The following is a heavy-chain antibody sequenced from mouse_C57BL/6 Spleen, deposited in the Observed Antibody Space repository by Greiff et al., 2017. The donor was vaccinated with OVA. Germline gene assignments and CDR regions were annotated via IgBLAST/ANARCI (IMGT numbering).Heavy chain of an antibody. CDR3: ARYEAYGNLLPYAMDY. Sequence: EVQLVESGGGLVQPGGSLSLSCAASGFTFTDYYMSWVRQPPGKALEWLGFIRNKANGYTTEYSASVKGRFTISRDNSQSILYLQMNALRAEDSATYYCARYEAYGNLLPYAMDYWGQGTSVTVSS. D-gene: IGHD2-1*01. J-gene: IGHJ4*01. CDR1: GFTFTDYY. CDR2: IRNKANGYTT. V-gene: IGHV7-3*01.